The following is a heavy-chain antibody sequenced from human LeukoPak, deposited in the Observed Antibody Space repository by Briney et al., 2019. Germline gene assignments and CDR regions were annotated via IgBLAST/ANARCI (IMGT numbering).Heavy chain of an antibody. CDR1: GYSFTNYW. CDR2: IYPGDSDT. D-gene: IGHD2-21*02. Sequence: GESLKISCKGSGYSFTNYWIGWVRQMPGKGLEWMGIIYPGDSDTRYSPSFQGQVTISADKSISTAYLQWRSLKASDTAMYYRASGAYCGGDCYSGAFDIWGQGTMVTVSS. CDR3: ASGAYCGGDCYSGAFDI. V-gene: IGHV5-51*01. J-gene: IGHJ3*02.